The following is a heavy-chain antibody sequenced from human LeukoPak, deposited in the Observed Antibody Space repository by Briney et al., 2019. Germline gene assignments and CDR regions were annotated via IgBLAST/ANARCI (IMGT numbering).Heavy chain of an antibody. J-gene: IGHJ4*02. V-gene: IGHV4-59*08. CDR3: ARHRRYYFDSEFDF. D-gene: IGHD3-22*01. CDR2: ISYSGST. Sequence: SETLSLTYTVSGGSISSFYWSWIRQPPGKGLVWIGCISYSGSTNYNPSLKSRVTISVDTSKNQFSLKLSSVTAADTAVYYCARHRRYYFDSEFDFWGQGTLVTVSS. CDR1: GGSISSFY.